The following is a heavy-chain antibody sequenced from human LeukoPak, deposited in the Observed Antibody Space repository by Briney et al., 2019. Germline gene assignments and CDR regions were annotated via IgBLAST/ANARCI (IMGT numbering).Heavy chain of an antibody. CDR2: IYYSGSA. CDR1: DGSISSSGYD. D-gene: IGHD6-25*01. V-gene: IGHV4-39*01. Sequence: SETLSLTCTVSDGSISSSGYDWGWIRQAPGKRRGWIGNIYYSGSAYYNPSRMRRVTITVDKTKNQFSLKLSSVTAADTAVYYCARSAIDAFDIWGQGTMVTVSS. CDR3: ARSAIDAFDI. J-gene: IGHJ3*02.